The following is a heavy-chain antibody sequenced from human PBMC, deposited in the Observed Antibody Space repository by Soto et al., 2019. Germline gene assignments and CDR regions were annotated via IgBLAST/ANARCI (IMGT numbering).Heavy chain of an antibody. CDR1: GFTFTSSA. V-gene: IGHV1-58*01. J-gene: IGHJ4*02. CDR2: IVFGSTNT. CDR3: AAVFSEYYYDSSGYYSDY. D-gene: IGHD3-22*01. Sequence: SVKVSCKASGFTFTSSAVQGVRQARGQGGEWIGWIVFGSTNTNYAQKFHERVTITRYMSTSTAYMELSSLRSDDTAVYYCAAVFSEYYYDSSGYYSDYWGQGTLVTVSS.